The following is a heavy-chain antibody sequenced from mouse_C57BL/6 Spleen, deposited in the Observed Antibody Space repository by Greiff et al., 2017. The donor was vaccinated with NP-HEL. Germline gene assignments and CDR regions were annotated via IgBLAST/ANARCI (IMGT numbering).Heavy chain of an antibody. D-gene: IGHD1-1*01. CDR1: GYTFTSYW. CDR3: ARVTTVVAYYFDY. V-gene: IGHV1-69*01. Sequence: VQLQQPGAELVMPGASVKLSCKASGYTFTSYWMHWVKQRPGQGLEWIGEIDPSASYTNYNQKFKGKSTLTVDKSSSTAYMQLSSLTSEDSAVYYCARVTTVVAYYFDYWGQGTTLTVSS. J-gene: IGHJ2*01. CDR2: IDPSASYT.